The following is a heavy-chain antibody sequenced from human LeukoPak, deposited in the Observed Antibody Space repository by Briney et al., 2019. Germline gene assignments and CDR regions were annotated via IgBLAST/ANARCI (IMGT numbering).Heavy chain of an antibody. V-gene: IGHV3-23*01. CDR2: ISGSGRNT. J-gene: IGHJ4*02. D-gene: IGHD3-10*01. CDR1: GFTFSTYA. Sequence: GGSLRLSCVVSGFTFSTYAMSWVRQAPGKGLEWVAFISGSGRNTYYADSVKGRFTISRDNFRNTLSLQMNSLRPDDTAIYYCGKDEGVVLSTSFDFGHWGQGTLVAVSS. CDR3: GKDEGVVLSTSFDFGH.